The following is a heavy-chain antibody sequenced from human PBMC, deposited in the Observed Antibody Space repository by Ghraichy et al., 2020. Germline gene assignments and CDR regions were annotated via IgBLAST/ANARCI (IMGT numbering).Heavy chain of an antibody. CDR1: GVPTNTYA. Sequence: LSLTCAASGVPTNTYAINWLSQAPRTPLSWVTAVSTAGGTILYTDSVKGRFTISRDNSKNTLQLPMSILRAEDTALYYCVRYCSSVNCPSRYGMDVWGEATMVTVS. CDR3: VRYCSSVNCPSRYGMDV. V-gene: IGHV3-23*01. CDR2: VSTAGGTI. D-gene: IGHD5/OR15-5a*01. J-gene: IGHJ6*01.